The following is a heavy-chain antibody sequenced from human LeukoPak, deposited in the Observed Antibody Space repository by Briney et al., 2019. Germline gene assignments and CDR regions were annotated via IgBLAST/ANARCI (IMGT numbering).Heavy chain of an antibody. J-gene: IGHJ6*02. CDR1: GFTFSSYA. CDR2: ISYDGSNK. Sequence: GGSLRLSCAASGFTFSSYAMHWVRQAPGKGLEWVAVISYDGSNKYYADSVKGRFTISRDNSKNTLYLQMNSLRAEDTAVYYCARDVNSYGRYYYYGMDVWGQGTTVTVSS. V-gene: IGHV3-30*04. CDR3: ARDVNSYGRYYYYGMDV. D-gene: IGHD5-18*01.